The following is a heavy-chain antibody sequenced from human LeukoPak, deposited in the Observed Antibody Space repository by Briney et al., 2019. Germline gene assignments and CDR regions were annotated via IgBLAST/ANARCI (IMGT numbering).Heavy chain of an antibody. CDR3: ARRARGFGESPFDY. CDR2: IYYSGST. CDR1: GGSISSSSYY. V-gene: IGHV4-39*01. D-gene: IGHD3-10*01. Sequence: PSETLSLTCTDSGGSISSSSYYWGWIRQPPGKGLEWIGSIYYSGSTYYNPSLKSRVTISVDTSKNQFSLKLSSVTAADTAVYYCARRARGFGESPFDYWGQGTLVTVSS. J-gene: IGHJ4*02.